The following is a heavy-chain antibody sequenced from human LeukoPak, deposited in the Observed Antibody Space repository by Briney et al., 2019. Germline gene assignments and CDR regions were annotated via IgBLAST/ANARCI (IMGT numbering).Heavy chain of an antibody. CDR1: GFTFSSYG. V-gene: IGHV3-30*02. CDR2: IRYDGSNK. D-gene: IGHD3-16*02. Sequence: PGGSLRLSCAASGFTFSSYGMHWVRQAPGKGLEWVAFIRYDGSNKYYADSVKGRFTISRDNSKNTLYLQMNSLRAEDTAVYYCAKDRLGDYVWGSYRYKPYCFDYWGQGTLVTVSS. CDR3: AKDRLGDYVWGSYRYKPYCFDY. J-gene: IGHJ4*02.